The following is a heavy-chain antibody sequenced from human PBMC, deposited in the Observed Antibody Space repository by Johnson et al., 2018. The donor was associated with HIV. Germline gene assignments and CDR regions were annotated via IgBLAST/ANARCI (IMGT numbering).Heavy chain of an antibody. CDR2: IRYDGSNK. CDR1: SNY. J-gene: IGHJ3*02. CDR3: ARLPSGYSRDAFDI. V-gene: IGHV3-30*02. Sequence: SNYMHWVRQAPGKGLEWVAFIRYDGSNKYFADSVKGRFTISRDNSKNTLYLQMNSLRPEDTAVYYCARLPSGYSRDAFDIWGQGTMVTVSS. D-gene: IGHD5-18*01.